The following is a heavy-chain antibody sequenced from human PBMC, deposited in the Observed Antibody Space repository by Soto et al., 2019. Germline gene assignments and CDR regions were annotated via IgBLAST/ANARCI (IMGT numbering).Heavy chain of an antibody. V-gene: IGHV3-21*01. CDR1: GFSFGDYI. CDR2: ISHSGSYI. CDR3: ASPRDYCVTTSNCFIAFDI. J-gene: IGHJ3*02. Sequence: AQLVESGGSLVKPGGSLRLSCAASGFSFGDYIMNWLRQAPGRGLEWVASISHSGSYIFYADSVKGRFTISRDNSRDSLYLQMNSLRVDDTAIYYCASPRDYCVTTSNCFIAFDIWGQGTRVTVSS. D-gene: IGHD4-17*01.